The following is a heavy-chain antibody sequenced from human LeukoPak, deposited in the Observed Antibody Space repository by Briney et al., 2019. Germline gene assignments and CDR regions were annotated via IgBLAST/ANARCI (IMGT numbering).Heavy chain of an antibody. J-gene: IGHJ4*02. CDR3: ARIVGATIIDY. D-gene: IGHD1-26*01. CDR2: ISSSSSTI. CDR1: GFTFSSYW. Sequence: GGSLRLSCAASGFTFSSYWMSWVRQAPGKGLEWVSYISSSSSTIYYADSVKGRFTISRDDAKNSLYLQMNSLRAEDTAVYYCARIVGATIIDYWGQGTLVTVSS. V-gene: IGHV3-48*01.